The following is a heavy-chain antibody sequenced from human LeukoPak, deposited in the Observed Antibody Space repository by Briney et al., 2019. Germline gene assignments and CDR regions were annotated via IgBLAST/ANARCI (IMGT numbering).Heavy chain of an antibody. J-gene: IGHJ4*02. CDR3: AKDNYHATSGTFDY. Sequence: PGGSLRLSCAASGFNFSTYAMSWVRQAPGKGLEWVSGIRGSGDSTYFADSVKGRFTISRDNSKNTVYLQMNRLRAEDTAVYYCAKDNYHATSGTFDYWGQGTLVTVSS. V-gene: IGHV3-23*01. CDR1: GFNFSTYA. CDR2: IRGSGDST. D-gene: IGHD1-1*01.